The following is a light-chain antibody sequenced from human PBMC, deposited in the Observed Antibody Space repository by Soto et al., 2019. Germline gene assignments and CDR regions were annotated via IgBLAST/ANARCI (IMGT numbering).Light chain of an antibody. CDR1: ETISAD. CDR3: QQLNSYPYT. CDR2: AAS. Sequence: ISMTQSPPTLSVSPGGRVTLSCEASETISADLAWYHHRPGQAPRLLIYAASTRAPGVPARFSGSGSGTDFTLAIANLQPEDSATYYCQQLNSYPYTFGQGTKLEIK. J-gene: IGKJ2*01. V-gene: IGKV3-15*01.